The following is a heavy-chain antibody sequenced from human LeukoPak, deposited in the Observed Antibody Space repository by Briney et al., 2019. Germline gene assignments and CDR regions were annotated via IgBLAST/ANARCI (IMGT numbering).Heavy chain of an antibody. V-gene: IGHV3-21*01. J-gene: IGHJ4*01. Sequence: GGSLRLSCAASGFTFSSYSMNWVRQAPGKGLEWVSSITIISCIYYADSVNGLFTISRDTDKNSLYLQMNSLRAEDTAVYYCARDPTGWELLWRTGFDYWGQGTLVTVSS. D-gene: IGHD1-26*01. CDR1: GFTFSSYS. CDR2: ITIISCI. CDR3: ARDPTGWELLWRTGFDY.